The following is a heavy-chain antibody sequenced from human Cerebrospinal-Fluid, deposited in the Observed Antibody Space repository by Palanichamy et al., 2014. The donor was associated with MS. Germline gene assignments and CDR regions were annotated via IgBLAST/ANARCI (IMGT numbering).Heavy chain of an antibody. CDR1: GGPFSGYY. CDR2: IDHSGTT. CDR3: ARESSDSSGFDFYYYYAGGMDV. Sequence: QVQLQQWGAGLLKPSETLSLTCAVYGGPFSGYYWIWIRQPPGKGLEWIGEIDHSGTTNYNPSLKSRVTISVDTSKKQFSLNLSSVTAADTAVYFCARESSDSSGFDFYYYYAGGMDVWGQGTMVTVSS. D-gene: IGHD3-22*01. V-gene: IGHV4-34*01. J-gene: IGHJ6*02.